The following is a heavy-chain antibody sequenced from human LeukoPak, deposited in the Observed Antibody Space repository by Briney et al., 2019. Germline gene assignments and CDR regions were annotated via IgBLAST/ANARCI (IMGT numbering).Heavy chain of an antibody. Sequence: PSETLSITCTVSGGSISSDYWSCIRQPPGKGLEWIGNIYYSGSTNYNPSLKSRVTISVDTSKNQFRLKLSSVTAADTAVYYCARDQYYYGSSGYYYYYYGMDGWGQGTTVTVPS. CDR2: IYYSGST. D-gene: IGHD3-22*01. J-gene: IGHJ6*02. V-gene: IGHV4-59*01. CDR1: GGSISSDY. CDR3: ARDQYYYGSSGYYYYYYGMDG.